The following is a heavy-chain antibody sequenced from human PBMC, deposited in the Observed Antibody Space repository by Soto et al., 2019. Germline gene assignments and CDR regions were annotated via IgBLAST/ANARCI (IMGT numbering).Heavy chain of an antibody. Sequence: QLQLQESGPGLVKPSETLSLTCTVSGGSISSSSYYWGWIRQPPGKGLEWIGSIYYSGSTYYNPSLKSRVTISVDTSKNQFSLKLSSVTAADTAVYYCARHDIAVALLDYWGQGTLVTVSS. CDR1: GGSISSSSYY. CDR3: ARHDIAVALLDY. D-gene: IGHD6-19*01. CDR2: IYYSGST. J-gene: IGHJ4*02. V-gene: IGHV4-39*01.